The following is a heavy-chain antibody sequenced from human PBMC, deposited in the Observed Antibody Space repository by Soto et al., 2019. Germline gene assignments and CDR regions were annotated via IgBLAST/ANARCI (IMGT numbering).Heavy chain of an antibody. CDR1: GFTVSDNY. Sequence: EVHLVESGGGLIQPGGSLTLSCAASGFTVSDNYMTWVRQAPGKGLEWVSVIYGGGTTYYADSVKGRFTISRDNSKNTVSLQMNSLRAENTPVYYCAISLGGTPHWGEGTLVIVSS. V-gene: IGHV3-53*01. J-gene: IGHJ4*02. CDR2: IYGGGTT. D-gene: IGHD1-26*01. CDR3: AISLGGTPH.